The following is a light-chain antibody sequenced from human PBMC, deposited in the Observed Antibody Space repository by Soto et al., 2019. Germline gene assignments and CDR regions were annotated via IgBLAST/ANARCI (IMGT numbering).Light chain of an antibody. CDR3: QQYNSYSKM. CDR2: KAS. V-gene: IGKV1-5*03. Sequence: IQMTQSPSTLSASVGDRVTITCRASQSISGWLAWYQQKPGKAPNLLIYKASTLESGVPSRFSGSGSGTEFTLTISSLQPDDFATYYCQQYNSYSKMFGQGTKVDIK. CDR1: QSISGW. J-gene: IGKJ1*01.